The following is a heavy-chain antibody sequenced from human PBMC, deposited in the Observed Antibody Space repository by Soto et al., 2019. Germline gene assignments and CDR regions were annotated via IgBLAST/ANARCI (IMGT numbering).Heavy chain of an antibody. CDR1: GGTFSSYA. D-gene: IGHD3-22*01. CDR2: IIPIFGTA. CDR3: ARAPKHYDSSTGGSWFGP. V-gene: IGHV1-69*13. J-gene: IGHJ5*02. Sequence: SVKVSCKASGGTFSSYAISWVRQAPGQGLEWMGGIIPIFGTANYAQKFQGRVTITADESTSTAYMELSSLRSEDTAVYYCARAPKHYDSSTGGSWFGPWGQGTLVTVSS.